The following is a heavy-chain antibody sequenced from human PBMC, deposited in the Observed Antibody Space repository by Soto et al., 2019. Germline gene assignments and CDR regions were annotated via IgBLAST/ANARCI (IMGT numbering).Heavy chain of an antibody. CDR3: AREDSIIIPAVSDF. CDR1: GFAFNNYG. V-gene: IGHV3-21*01. Sequence: GGSLRLSCTVSGFAFNNYGINWVRQAPGKGLEWVSSISKSDYTYYSDSVKGRFAISRDNAKSSVSLQMNTLRVEDTAVYYCAREDSIIIPAVSDFWGLGTLVTVSS. CDR2: ISKSDYT. D-gene: IGHD2-2*01. J-gene: IGHJ4*02.